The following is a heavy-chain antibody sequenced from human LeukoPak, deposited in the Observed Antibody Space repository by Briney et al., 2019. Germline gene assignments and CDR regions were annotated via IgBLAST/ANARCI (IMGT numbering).Heavy chain of an antibody. V-gene: IGHV1-69*05. D-gene: IGHD2-2*01. CDR3: AIGKGVYCSGTSCRINYYYYYMDV. Sequence: ASVKVSCKASGGTFSSYAISWVRQAPGQGLEWMGGIIPIFGTANYAQKFQGRVTITTDESTSTAYMELSSLRSEDTAVYYCAIGKGVYCSGTSCRINYYYYYMDVWGKGTTVTVSS. J-gene: IGHJ6*03. CDR1: GGTFSSYA. CDR2: IIPIFGTA.